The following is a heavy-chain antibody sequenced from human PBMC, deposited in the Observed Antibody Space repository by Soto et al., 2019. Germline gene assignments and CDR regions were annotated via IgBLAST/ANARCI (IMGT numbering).Heavy chain of an antibody. D-gene: IGHD2-15*01. J-gene: IGHJ4*02. V-gene: IGHV1-69*04. CDR3: ARDLGGWPDY. CDR2: IIPMFGIA. Sequence: SVKVSCKGSGGNRYTITWVRQAPGQGLEWMGRIIPMFGIASYAQNFQGRVTMTADKSTSTAYMELSSLRSEDTAVYYCARDLGGWPDYWGQRTLVTVSS. CDR1: GGNRYT.